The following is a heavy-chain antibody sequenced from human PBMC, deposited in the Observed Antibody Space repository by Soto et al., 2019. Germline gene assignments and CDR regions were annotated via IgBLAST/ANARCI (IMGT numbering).Heavy chain of an antibody. CDR1: GGSISSSSYY. V-gene: IGHV4-39*01. CDR3: ARRGDIVVVVADLGVNFDY. J-gene: IGHJ4*02. CDR2: IYYSGST. Sequence: QLQLQESGPGLVKPSETLSLTCTVSGGSISSSSYYWGWIRQPPGKGLEWIGSIYYSGSTYYNPSLKSRVTISVDTSKNQFSLKLSSVTAADTAVYYCARRGDIVVVVADLGVNFDYWGQGTLVTVSS. D-gene: IGHD2-15*01.